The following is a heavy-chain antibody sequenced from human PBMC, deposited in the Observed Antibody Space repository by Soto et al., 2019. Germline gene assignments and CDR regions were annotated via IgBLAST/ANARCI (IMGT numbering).Heavy chain of an antibody. Sequence: QVQLQESGPGLVKASQTLSLTCTVSGGSISSGGYYWSWIRQHPGKGLEWIGYIYYRGSTYYNPSLKSRVTISVDTSKNQFSLKLSSVTAADTAVYYCARLNTSYDFWSGWLDYRGQGTLVTVSS. J-gene: IGHJ4*02. D-gene: IGHD3-3*01. V-gene: IGHV4-31*03. CDR3: ARLNTSYDFWSGWLDY. CDR2: IYYRGST. CDR1: GGSISSGGYY.